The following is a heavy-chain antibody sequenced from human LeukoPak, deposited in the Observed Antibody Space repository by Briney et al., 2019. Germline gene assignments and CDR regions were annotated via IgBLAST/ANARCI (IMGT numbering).Heavy chain of an antibody. Sequence: GGSLRLSCAASGFTFSTYAIHWVRQAPGKGLQWVAFIRYDGSKKTYGDSVKGRFTISRDNSKNTVYLQMNSLRAEDTAVYYCAKDRARGYCSSTSCYPFAYWGQGTLVTVSS. D-gene: IGHD2-2*01. CDR1: GFTFSTYA. CDR3: AKDRARGYCSSTSCYPFAY. J-gene: IGHJ4*02. CDR2: IRYDGSKK. V-gene: IGHV3-30*02.